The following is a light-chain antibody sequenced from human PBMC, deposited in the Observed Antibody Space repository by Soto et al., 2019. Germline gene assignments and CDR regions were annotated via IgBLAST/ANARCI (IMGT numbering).Light chain of an antibody. V-gene: IGKV3-20*01. CDR1: QSVSSSY. Sequence: EIVLTQSPGTLSLSPGERATLSCRASQSVSSSYLAWYQQKPGQAPRLLIYGASSRATGIPDRFSGSGSGTVFTLTTSRLEPQILTLYYDQRYVSPRTFGQGTKVEIK. CDR2: GAS. J-gene: IGKJ1*01. CDR3: QRYVSPRT.